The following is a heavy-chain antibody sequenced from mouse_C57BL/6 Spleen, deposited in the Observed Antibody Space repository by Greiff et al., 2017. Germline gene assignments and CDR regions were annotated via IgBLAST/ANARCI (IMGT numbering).Heavy chain of an antibody. J-gene: IGHJ2*01. V-gene: IGHV1-64*01. Sequence: QVQLQQPGAELVKPGASVKLSCKASGYTFTSYWMHWVKQRPGQGLEWIGMIHPNSGSTNYNEKFKSKATLNVDKSSSTAYMQLSSLTSEDSAVYYCARSNYCGSSPDYGGKGTTLTVSS. CDR1: GYTFTSYW. D-gene: IGHD1-1*01. CDR2: IHPNSGST. CDR3: ARSNYCGSSPDY.